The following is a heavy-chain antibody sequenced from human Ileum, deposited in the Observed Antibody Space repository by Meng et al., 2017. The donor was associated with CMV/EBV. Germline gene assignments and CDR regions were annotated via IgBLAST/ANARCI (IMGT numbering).Heavy chain of an antibody. D-gene: IGHD3-3*01. V-gene: IGHV4-59*01. CDR3: ARDTPSNYDFWSGYPYGMDV. J-gene: IGHJ6*02. Sequence: SETLSLTCTVSGGSISSYYWSWIRQPPGKGLEWIGYIYYSGSTNYNPSLKSRVTISLDTSKNQFARKLSSVTAADTAVYYGARDTPSNYDFWSGYPYGMDVWGHGTTVTVSS. CDR1: GGSISSYY. CDR2: IYYSGST.